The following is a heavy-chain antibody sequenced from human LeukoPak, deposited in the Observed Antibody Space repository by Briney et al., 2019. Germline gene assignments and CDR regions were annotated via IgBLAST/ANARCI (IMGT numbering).Heavy chain of an antibody. CDR3: ASSGGSYSNFHYYYYMDV. V-gene: IGHV3-66*02. CDR1: GFTVSSNY. CDR2: IYSGGST. J-gene: IGHJ6*03. D-gene: IGHD4-11*01. Sequence: GGSLRLSCAASGFTVSSNYMSWVRQAPGKGLEWVSVIYSGGSTYYADSVKGRFAISRDNSKNTLYLQMNSLRAEDTAVYYCASSGGSYSNFHYYYYMDVWGKGTTVNVSS.